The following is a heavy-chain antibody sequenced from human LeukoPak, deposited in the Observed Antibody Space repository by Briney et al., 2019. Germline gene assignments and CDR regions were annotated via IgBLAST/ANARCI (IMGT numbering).Heavy chain of an antibody. CDR1: GGSVTSTNW. D-gene: IGHD3-3*01. CDR3: AREGGFFRPLDY. Sequence: SETLSLTCGVSGGSVTSTNWWTWGRQPPGKGLEWIGEVHLDGRTNYNPSLKSRLTISVDLSENHISLKLTSVTAADTAVYYCAREGGFFRPLDYSGQGTLVTVSS. V-gene: IGHV4-4*02. J-gene: IGHJ4*02. CDR2: VHLDGRT.